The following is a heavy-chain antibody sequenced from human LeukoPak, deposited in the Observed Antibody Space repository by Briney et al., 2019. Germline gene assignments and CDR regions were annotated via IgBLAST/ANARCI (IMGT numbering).Heavy chain of an antibody. J-gene: IGHJ6*02. D-gene: IGHD3-10*01. V-gene: IGHV1-18*01. CDR2: ISAYNGNT. CDR3: ARESITMVRGVRPGYYYYYGMDV. CDR1: GYTFTSYG. Sequence: ASVKVSCKASGYTFTSYGISWVRQAPGQGLEWMGWISAYNGNTNYAQKLQGRVTMPTDTSTSTAYMELRSLRSDDTAVYYCARESITMVRGVRPGYYYYYGMDVWGQGTTVTVSS.